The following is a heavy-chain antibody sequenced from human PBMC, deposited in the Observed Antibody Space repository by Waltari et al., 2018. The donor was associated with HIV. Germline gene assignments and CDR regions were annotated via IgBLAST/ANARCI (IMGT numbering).Heavy chain of an antibody. J-gene: IGHJ4*02. CDR3: AREEMATMFDY. CDR1: GGSFSGYY. CDR2: INHSGST. D-gene: IGHD5-12*01. V-gene: IGHV4-34*01. Sequence: QVQLQQWGAGLLKPSETLSLTCAVYGGSFSGYYWSWIRQPPGKGLGWIGEINHSGSTNYNPSLKSRVTISVDTSKNQLSLKLSSVTAADTAVYYCAREEMATMFDYWGQGTLVTVSS.